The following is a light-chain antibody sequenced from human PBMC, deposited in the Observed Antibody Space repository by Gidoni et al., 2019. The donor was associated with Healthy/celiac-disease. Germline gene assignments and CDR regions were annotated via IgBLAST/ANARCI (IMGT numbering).Light chain of an antibody. CDR1: QSISSY. Sequence: DIQMTQSPSSLSAYVGDRVTITCRSSQSISSYLNWYQQKPGKAPKLLIYAASSLQSVVPSRFSCSGSGTDFTLTLSSLQPEDFATYYCQQSYSTPPWTFGQGTKLEIK. J-gene: IGKJ1*01. V-gene: IGKV1-39*01. CDR3: QQSYSTPPWT. CDR2: AAS.